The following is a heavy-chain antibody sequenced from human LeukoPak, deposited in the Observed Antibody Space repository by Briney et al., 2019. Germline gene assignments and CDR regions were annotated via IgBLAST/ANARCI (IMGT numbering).Heavy chain of an antibody. V-gene: IGHV5-51*01. CDR1: GYSFTSYW. Sequence: GESLKISCKGSGYSFTSYWIGWVRQMPGKGLEWMGIIYPGDTDTRYSPSFQGQVTISADKSISTAYLQWSSLKASDTAMYYCARLVFEEHCSSTSCYYYFDYWGQGTLVTVSS. CDR3: ARLVFEEHCSSTSCYYYFDY. J-gene: IGHJ4*02. D-gene: IGHD2-2*01. CDR2: IYPGDTDT.